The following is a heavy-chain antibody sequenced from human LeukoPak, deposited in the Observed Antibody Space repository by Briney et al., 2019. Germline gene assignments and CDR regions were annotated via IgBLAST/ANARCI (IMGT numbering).Heavy chain of an antibody. CDR3: AKAMTTVTRGDY. CDR2: IRYDGTDK. D-gene: IGHD4-17*01. CDR1: GFIFNSYG. J-gene: IGHJ4*02. Sequence: GGSLRLSCAASGFIFNSYGMHWVRQAPGKGLEWVAFIRYDGTDKYYADSVKGRFTISRDNSENTLYLQMNSLRADDTAAYYCAKAMTTVTRGDYWGQGTLVTVSS. V-gene: IGHV3-30*02.